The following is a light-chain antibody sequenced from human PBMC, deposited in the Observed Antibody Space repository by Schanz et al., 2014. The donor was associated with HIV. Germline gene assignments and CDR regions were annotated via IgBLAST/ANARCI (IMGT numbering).Light chain of an antibody. CDR1: QSVGGNQ. CDR2: ANS. V-gene: IGKV3-20*01. Sequence: EIVLTQSPGTLSLSPGERATLSCRARQSVGGNQMAWYQHRRGQAPRLLFYANSFRATGVPDRFSVTGSGTDFTLTISRLEPDDFAVYYCHHYGDSRGAFGGGTEV. CDR3: HHYGDSRGA. J-gene: IGKJ4*02.